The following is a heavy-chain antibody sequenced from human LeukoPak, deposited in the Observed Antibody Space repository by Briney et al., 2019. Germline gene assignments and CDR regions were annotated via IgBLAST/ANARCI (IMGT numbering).Heavy chain of an antibody. CDR1: GFDFTRSA. Sequence: AGGSLRLSCADSGFDFTRSAMTWVRQAPGRGLEWVASIGGAGGGITAGMTYYSDSVKGRFTISRDNAKNSLYLQMDSLRAEDTAVYYCASRVGALDYWGQGTLVTVSS. D-gene: IGHD1-26*01. J-gene: IGHJ4*02. CDR2: IGGAGGGITAGMT. V-gene: IGHV3-23*01. CDR3: ASRVGALDY.